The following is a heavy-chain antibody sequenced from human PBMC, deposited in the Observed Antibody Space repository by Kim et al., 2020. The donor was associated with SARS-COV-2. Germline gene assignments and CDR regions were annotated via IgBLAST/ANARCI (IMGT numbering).Heavy chain of an antibody. V-gene: IGHV3-48*02. CDR3: ARDLRLLWFGEVPQVDY. CDR1: GFTFSSYS. D-gene: IGHD3-10*01. J-gene: IGHJ4*02. CDR2: ISSSSSTI. Sequence: GGSLRLSCAASGFTFSSYSMNWVRQAPGKGLEWVSYISSSSSTIYYADSVKGRFTISRDNAKNSLYLQMNSLRDEDTAVYYCARDLRLLWFGEVPQVDYWGQRTLVTVSS.